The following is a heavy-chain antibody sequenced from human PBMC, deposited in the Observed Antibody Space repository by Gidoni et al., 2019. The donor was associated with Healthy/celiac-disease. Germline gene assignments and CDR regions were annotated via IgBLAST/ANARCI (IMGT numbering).Heavy chain of an antibody. J-gene: IGHJ3*02. D-gene: IGHD3-22*01. CDR1: GFTFSNAW. Sequence: EVQLVESGGGLVKPGGSLRLSCAAYGFTFSNAWTSWVRQAPGKGLEWVGRIKSKTDGGTTDYAAPVKGRFTISRDDSKNTLYLQMNSLKTEDTAVYYCTTSLYYYDSSGYWAFDIWGQGTMVTVSS. V-gene: IGHV3-15*01. CDR2: IKSKTDGGTT. CDR3: TTSLYYYDSSGYWAFDI.